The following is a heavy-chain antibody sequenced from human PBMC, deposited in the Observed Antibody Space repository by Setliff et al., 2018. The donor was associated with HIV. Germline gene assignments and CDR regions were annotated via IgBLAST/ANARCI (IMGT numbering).Heavy chain of an antibody. J-gene: IGHJ6*02. V-gene: IGHV1-69*05. CDR2: IIPILGTT. CDR1: GGTFSSYA. CDR3: ARWNYYESSGYRMDV. D-gene: IGHD3-22*01. Sequence: ASVKVSCKASGGTFSSYAISWVRQAPGQGLEWMGGIIPILGTTNYAQKLQGRVTMTTDTSTRTAYMELTSLRSDDTAVYYCARWNYYESSGYRMDVWGQGTMVTVSS.